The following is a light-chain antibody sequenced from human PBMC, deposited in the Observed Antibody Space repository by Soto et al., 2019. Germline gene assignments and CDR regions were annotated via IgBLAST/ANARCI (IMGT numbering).Light chain of an antibody. J-gene: IGKJ5*01. CDR3: MQSTQLPPT. CDR1: QSLLHITGETF. V-gene: IGKV2-29*03. CDR2: EVS. Sequence: DVVMTQTPLSLSVAPGQPASISCKSSQSLLHITGETFLFWYLQKPGQSPQILIYEVSSRVSGVPDRFSGSGSGTYFTLEISRVETDDVGIYYCMQSTQLPPTVGQGTRLEIK.